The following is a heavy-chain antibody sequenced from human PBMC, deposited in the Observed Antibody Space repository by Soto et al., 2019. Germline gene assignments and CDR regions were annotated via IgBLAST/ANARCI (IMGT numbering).Heavy chain of an antibody. CDR2: ISGDGVTT. CDR1: GFPFSSYW. V-gene: IGHV3-74*01. CDR3: AREYYGLLTGYYTDY. J-gene: IGHJ4*02. Sequence: EVQLVESGGDLVQRGGSLRLSCAASGFPFSSYWMHWVRHTPGKGLDWVARISGDGVTTYYADSVTGRFTVSRDNAKNTLSLQISGLRAEDTAVYYCAREYYGLLTGYYTDYWGQGTLLSVSS. D-gene: IGHD3-9*01.